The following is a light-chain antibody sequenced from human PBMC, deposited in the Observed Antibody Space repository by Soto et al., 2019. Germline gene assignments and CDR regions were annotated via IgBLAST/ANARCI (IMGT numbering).Light chain of an antibody. Sequence: DIQMTQSPSSLSASVGDRVTITCRASQIISSYLNWYQQKPGKAPKLLIYAASSLQSGVPSRFSGSGSGTDFTLTISSLQPEDFATYYCQQSYSTPPAFGQGTRLE. J-gene: IGKJ5*01. CDR2: AAS. CDR1: QIISSY. CDR3: QQSYSTPPA. V-gene: IGKV1-39*01.